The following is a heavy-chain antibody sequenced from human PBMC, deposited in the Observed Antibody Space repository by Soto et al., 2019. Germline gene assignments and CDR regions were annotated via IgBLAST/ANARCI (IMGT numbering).Heavy chain of an antibody. CDR1: GGSISSSSYY. J-gene: IGHJ4*02. CDR3: ARQGPGRAAIVGYYFDY. D-gene: IGHD2-2*01. Sequence: QLQLQESGPGLVKPSETLSLTCTVSGGSISSSSYYWGWIRQPPGKGLEWIGSIYYSGSTYYNPSLKSRVTISVDTSKNQFSLKLSSVTAADTAVYYCARQGPGRAAIVGYYFDYWGQGTLVTVSS. CDR2: IYYSGST. V-gene: IGHV4-39*01.